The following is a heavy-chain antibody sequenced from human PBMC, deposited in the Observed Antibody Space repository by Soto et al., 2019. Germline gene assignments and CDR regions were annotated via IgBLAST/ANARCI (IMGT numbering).Heavy chain of an antibody. CDR2: IQSGSGRT. CDR3: VRETHDPRDY. V-gene: IGHV3-21*06. CDR1: GFIMSNYR. J-gene: IGHJ4*02. Sequence: EVQLVESGGGLVKSGESLRLSCVTSGFIMSNYRLNWVRQSPGKGLEWVSLIQSGSGRTFYADSVRGRFTISRDDARSSVFLQMNALRAEDTAVYYCVRETHDPRDYWGQGTLVTVSS.